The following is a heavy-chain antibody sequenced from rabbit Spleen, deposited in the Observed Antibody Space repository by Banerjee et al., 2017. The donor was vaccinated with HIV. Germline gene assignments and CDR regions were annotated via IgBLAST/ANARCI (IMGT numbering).Heavy chain of an antibody. D-gene: IGHD8-1*01. CDR2: IEGGSSAFS. V-gene: IGHV1S45*01. Sequence: QEQLVESGGGLVQPEGSLTLTCTASGFSFTSTYDICWVRQSPGKGLEWIACIEGGSSAFSYFASWAKGRFTISKTSSTTVTLQMTSLTAADTATYFCARDSGSSFSSYGMDLWGQGTLVTVS. CDR1: GFSFTSTYD. J-gene: IGHJ6*01. CDR3: ARDSGSSFSSYGMDL.